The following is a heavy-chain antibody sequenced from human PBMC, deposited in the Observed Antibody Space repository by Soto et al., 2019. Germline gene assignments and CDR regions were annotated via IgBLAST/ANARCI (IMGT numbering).Heavy chain of an antibody. CDR2: IYYSGST. D-gene: IGHD6-13*01. CDR3: ARINIAGTFYFDY. CDR1: GGSISSGDYY. J-gene: IGHJ4*02. Sequence: SETLSLTCTVSGGSISSGDYYWSWIRQPPGKGLEWIGYIYYSGSTYYNPSLKSRVTISVDTSKNQFSLKLSSVTAADTAVYYCARINIAGTFYFDYWGQGTLVTVSS. V-gene: IGHV4-30-4*01.